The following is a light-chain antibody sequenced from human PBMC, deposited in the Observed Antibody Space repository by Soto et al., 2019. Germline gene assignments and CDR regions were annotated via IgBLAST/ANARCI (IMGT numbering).Light chain of an antibody. CDR2: TAS. V-gene: IGKV1-12*01. CDR1: QDISTW. Sequence: DLQMTQSPSFVSASVGDRVTITCRASQDISTWLAWYQQKPGRAPNLLIYTASSLQSGVPSRFSGSGSGTDFTLTISSLQPEDFATYYCQRANSFPYTFGQGTKLEIK. J-gene: IGKJ2*01. CDR3: QRANSFPYT.